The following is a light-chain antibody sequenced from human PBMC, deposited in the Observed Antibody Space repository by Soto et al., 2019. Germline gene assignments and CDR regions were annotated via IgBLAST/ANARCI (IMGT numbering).Light chain of an antibody. V-gene: IGKV3D-15*01. Sequence: EIVMAQSPATLSVSPGERATLSCRASQSVSISLAWYQQKPGQAPRLLIYAASTRATGIPARFSGSGSGTEFTLTISSLQSEDFAVYYGQQYNDWLPITFGQGTRLEIK. J-gene: IGKJ5*01. CDR2: AAS. CDR3: QQYNDWLPIT. CDR1: QSVSIS.